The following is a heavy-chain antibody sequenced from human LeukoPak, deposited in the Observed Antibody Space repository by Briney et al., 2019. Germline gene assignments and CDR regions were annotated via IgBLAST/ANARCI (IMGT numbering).Heavy chain of an antibody. CDR3: ARDIEAAGLFFDY. Sequence: GGSLRLSCAASGFTFSSYWMSWVRQAPGKGLEWVVNIKYDGSEKDYVDSVKGRFTISRDNAKNSLYLQMNSLRAEDTAVYYCARDIEAAGLFFDYWGQGTLVTVSS. CDR2: IKYDGSEK. V-gene: IGHV3-7*01. CDR1: GFTFSSYW. J-gene: IGHJ4*02. D-gene: IGHD6-13*01.